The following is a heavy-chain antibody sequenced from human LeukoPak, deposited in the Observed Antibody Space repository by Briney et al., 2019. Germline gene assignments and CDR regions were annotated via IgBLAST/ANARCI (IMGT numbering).Heavy chain of an antibody. D-gene: IGHD2-2*01. Sequence: QPGRSLRLSCAASGLTFSSYGMHWVRQAPGKGLEWVAVISYDGTIGNYADSVKGRFTISRDNSKNTLYLQMNSLTAEDTALYYCAKGGCSSTTCYLANPWGQGTLVTVSS. V-gene: IGHV3-30*18. CDR2: ISYDGTIG. CDR1: GLTFSSYG. CDR3: AKGGCSSTTCYLANP. J-gene: IGHJ5*02.